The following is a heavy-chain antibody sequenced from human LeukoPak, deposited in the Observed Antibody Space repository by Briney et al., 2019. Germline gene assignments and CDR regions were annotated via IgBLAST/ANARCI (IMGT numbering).Heavy chain of an antibody. V-gene: IGHV3-30*18. D-gene: IGHD5-24*01. CDR2: ISYDGSNK. Sequence: GGSLRLSCAASGFTFSSYGMHWVRQAPGKGLEGVAVISYDGSNKYYADSVKGRFTISRDNSKNTLYLQMNSLRAEDTAVYYCAKDGPPSRGLQSPLFDYWGQGTLVTVSS. CDR1: GFTFSSYG. J-gene: IGHJ4*02. CDR3: AKDGPPSRGLQSPLFDY.